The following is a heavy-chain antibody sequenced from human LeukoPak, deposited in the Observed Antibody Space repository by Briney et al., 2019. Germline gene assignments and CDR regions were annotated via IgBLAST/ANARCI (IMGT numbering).Heavy chain of an antibody. CDR3: ARAPPKGYYYYGMDV. Sequence: SETLSLTCAVSGGSISSSYWWSWVRQPPGKGLEWIGEIYHSGSTNYNPSLKSRVTISVDKSKNQFSLKLSSVTAADTAVYYCARAPPKGYYYYGMDVWGQGTTVTVSS. J-gene: IGHJ6*02. V-gene: IGHV4-4*02. CDR1: GGSISSSYW. CDR2: IYHSGST.